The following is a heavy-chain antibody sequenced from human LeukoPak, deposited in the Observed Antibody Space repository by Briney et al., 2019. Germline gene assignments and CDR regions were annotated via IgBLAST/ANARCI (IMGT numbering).Heavy chain of an antibody. CDR2: ISGSGGST. J-gene: IGHJ3*02. D-gene: IGHD1-26*01. CDR3: AKAVGATLGAFDI. CDR1: GFTFSSYG. Sequence: GGSLRLSCAASGFTFSSYGTSWVRQAPGKGLEWVSAISGSGGSTYYADSVKGRFTISRDNSKNTLYLQMNSLRAEDTAVYYCAKAVGATLGAFDIWGQGTMVTVSS. V-gene: IGHV3-23*01.